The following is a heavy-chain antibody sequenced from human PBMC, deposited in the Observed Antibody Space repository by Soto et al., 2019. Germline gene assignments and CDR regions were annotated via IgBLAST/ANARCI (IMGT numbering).Heavy chain of an antibody. CDR1: GGTFSSYA. V-gene: IGHV1-69*13. Sequence: SVKVSCKASGGTFSSYAISWVRQAPGQGLEWMGGIIPIFGTANYAQKFQGRVTITADESTSTAYMELSSLRSEDTAVYYCARGGRHSGYDFVLWFAPWGQGTLVTVSS. CDR3: ARGGRHSGYDFVLWFAP. J-gene: IGHJ5*02. CDR2: IIPIFGTA. D-gene: IGHD5-12*01.